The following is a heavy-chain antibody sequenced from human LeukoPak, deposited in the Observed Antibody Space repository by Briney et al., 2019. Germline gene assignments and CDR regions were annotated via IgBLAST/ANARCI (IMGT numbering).Heavy chain of an antibody. CDR2: TSSSSSYI. CDR1: EFTFSSYS. D-gene: IGHD2/OR15-2a*01. Sequence: GGSLRLSCAASEFTFSSYSMNWVRQAPGKGLEWVSSTSSSSSYIYYADSVKGRFTISRDNAKNSLYLQMNSLRAEDTAVYYCARDTTITTALDYWGQGTLVTVSS. J-gene: IGHJ4*02. V-gene: IGHV3-21*01. CDR3: ARDTTITTALDY.